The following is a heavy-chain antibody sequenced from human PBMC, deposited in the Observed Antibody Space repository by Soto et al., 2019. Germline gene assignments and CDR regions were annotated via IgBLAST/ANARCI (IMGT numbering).Heavy chain of an antibody. CDR1: GFTFSSYN. CDR3: ARVAGDCSGSSCELSGMDV. J-gene: IGHJ6*02. Sequence: GRSLRLSCAASGFTFSSYNMHWVRQAPGKGLVWVSRIHSDGTTTTYADSVKGRFTISRDNAKNTLYLQMNSLRAEDTAVYYCARVAGDCSGSSCELSGMDVWGQGTTVTVSS. D-gene: IGHD2-2*01. CDR2: IHSDGTTT. V-gene: IGHV3-74*01.